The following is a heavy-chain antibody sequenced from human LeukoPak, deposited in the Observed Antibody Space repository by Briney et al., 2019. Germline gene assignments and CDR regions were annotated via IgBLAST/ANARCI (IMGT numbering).Heavy chain of an antibody. D-gene: IGHD3-16*02. CDR3: AKGGSYLSHAFDI. Sequence: GGSLRLSCAASGFTFISYWMSWVRQAPGKGLEWVANIKQDGSEKYYVDSVKGRFTISRDNSKNTLYLQMNSLRAEDTAVYYCAKGGSYLSHAFDIWGQGTMVTVSS. V-gene: IGHV3-7*01. CDR2: IKQDGSEK. CDR1: GFTFISYW. J-gene: IGHJ3*02.